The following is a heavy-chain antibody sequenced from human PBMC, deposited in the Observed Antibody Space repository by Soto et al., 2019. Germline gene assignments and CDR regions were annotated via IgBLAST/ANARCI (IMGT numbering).Heavy chain of an antibody. CDR2: ISYDGSNK. D-gene: IGHD3-16*01. V-gene: IGHV3-30-3*01. Sequence: GGSLRLSCAASGFTFSSYAMHWVRQAPGKGLEWVAVISYDGSNKYYADSVKGRFTISRDNSKNTLYLQMNSLRAEDTAVYYCARDLVNSNTGGFDYWGQGTLVTVSS. CDR3: ARDLVNSNTGGFDY. CDR1: GFTFSSYA. J-gene: IGHJ4*02.